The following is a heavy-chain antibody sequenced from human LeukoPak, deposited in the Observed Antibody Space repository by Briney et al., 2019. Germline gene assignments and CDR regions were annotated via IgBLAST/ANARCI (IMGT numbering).Heavy chain of an antibody. V-gene: IGHV4-30-2*05. CDR3: ARRITMVRGVIINNPFDY. J-gene: IGHJ4*02. CDR2: IYHSGST. Sequence: SETLSLTCAVSGGSISSGGYSWSWIRQPPGKGLEWIGYIYHSGSTYYNPSLKSRVTISVDTSSNHFSLKLSSVTAADTAVYYCARRITMVRGVIINNPFDYWGQGTPVTVSS. D-gene: IGHD3-10*01. CDR1: GGSISSGGYS.